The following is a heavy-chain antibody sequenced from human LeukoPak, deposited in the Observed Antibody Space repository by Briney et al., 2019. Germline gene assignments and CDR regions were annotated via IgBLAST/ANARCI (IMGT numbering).Heavy chain of an antibody. J-gene: IGHJ4*02. CDR2: ISAYNGNT. D-gene: IGHD6-13*01. CDR1: GYTFTSYG. V-gene: IGHV1-18*01. Sequence: ASVKVSCKASGYTFTSYGISWVRQAPGQGLEWMGWISAYNGNTNYAQKLQGRVTMTTDTSTSTAYMELRSLRSDDTAVYYCAREVLVAAAGTEFDYWGQGTLVTVSS. CDR3: AREVLVAAAGTEFDY.